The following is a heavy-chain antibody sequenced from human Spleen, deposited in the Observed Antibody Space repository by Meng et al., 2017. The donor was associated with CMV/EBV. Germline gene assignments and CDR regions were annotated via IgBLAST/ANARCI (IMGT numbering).Heavy chain of an antibody. CDR2: IYWNEDT. CDR1: GFSLPTSGGG. Sequence: SSGFSLPTSGGGLGWIRQPPGQALEWLALIYWNEDTRYSPSLKNRLTVTKDTSNNQVVLTMTNMDPADTATYYCVHNARYYQNYFDYWGQGTLVTVSS. V-gene: IGHV2-5*01. J-gene: IGHJ4*02. CDR3: VHNARYYQNYFDY. D-gene: IGHD2-21*01.